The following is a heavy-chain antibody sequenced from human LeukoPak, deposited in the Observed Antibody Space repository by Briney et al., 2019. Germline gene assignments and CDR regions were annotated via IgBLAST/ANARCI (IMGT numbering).Heavy chain of an antibody. J-gene: IGHJ4*02. CDR3: ARVNINNWHSCDY. V-gene: IGHV4-4*02. Sequence: SGTLSLTCAVSGGPISSNNWWGWVRQPPGKGLEWIGEIYHSGSPNYNPSLKSRVTISVDKSRNHFSLNLSSVTAADTAVYYCARVNINNWHSCDYWGQGTLVTVSP. CDR2: IYHSGSP. D-gene: IGHD1-1*01. CDR1: GGPISSNNW.